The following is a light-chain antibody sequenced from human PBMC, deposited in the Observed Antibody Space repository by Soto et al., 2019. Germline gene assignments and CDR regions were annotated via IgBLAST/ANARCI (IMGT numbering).Light chain of an antibody. Sequence: EIGMSQSPATLSVSPGGRATLACRASQSVSTNLAWYQQKPGQAPRLLIHGASTRATGIPARFSGSGSGTEFTLTIGSLQSEDFAVYYCQQYNTWVTFGGGTKVDI. J-gene: IGKJ4*01. V-gene: IGKV3D-15*01. CDR3: QQYNTWVT. CDR2: GAS. CDR1: QSVSTN.